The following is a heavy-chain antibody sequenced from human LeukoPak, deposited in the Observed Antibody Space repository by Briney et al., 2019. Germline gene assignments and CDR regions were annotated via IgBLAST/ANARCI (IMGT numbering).Heavy chain of an antibody. J-gene: IGHJ3*02. V-gene: IGHV1-46*01. Sequence: GASVKVSCKASGYTFTSYYMHWVRQAPGQGLEWMGIINPSGGSTSYAQKFQGRVTMTRDTYTSTVYMELSSLRSEDTAVYYCVYPSGGRWDAFDIWGQGTMVTVSS. CDR1: GYTFTSYY. D-gene: IGHD2-2*02. CDR2: INPSGGST. CDR3: VYPSGGRWDAFDI.